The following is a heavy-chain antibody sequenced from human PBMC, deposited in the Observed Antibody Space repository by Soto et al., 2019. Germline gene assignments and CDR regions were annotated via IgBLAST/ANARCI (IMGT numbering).Heavy chain of an antibody. D-gene: IGHD2-15*01. CDR1: GGSIRSYY. V-gene: IGHV4-4*07. CDR2: IYTSGTT. CDR3: AREGSRGFGMDV. Sequence: QVQLQQSGPGLVKPSETLSLTCTVSGGSIRSYYWSWIRQHAGKALEWIGRIYTSGTTNYNPSLKSRVTILLDTSKNQFSLDLSSVTDADTAVYYCAREGSRGFGMDVWGQGTTVTVSS. J-gene: IGHJ6*02.